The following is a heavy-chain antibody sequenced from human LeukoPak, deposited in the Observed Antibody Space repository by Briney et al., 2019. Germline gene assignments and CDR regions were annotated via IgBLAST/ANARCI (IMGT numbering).Heavy chain of an antibody. CDR2: ISGSGGST. V-gene: IGHV3-23*01. J-gene: IGHJ4*02. CDR3: AKDRWLQSFLCY. CDR1: GFTFSSYG. D-gene: IGHD5-24*01. Sequence: GGSLRLSCAASGFTFSSYGMSWVRQAPGKGLEWVSAISGSGGSTYYADSVKGRFTISRDNSKNTLYLQMNSLRAEDTAVYYCAKDRWLQSFLCYWGQGTLVTVSS.